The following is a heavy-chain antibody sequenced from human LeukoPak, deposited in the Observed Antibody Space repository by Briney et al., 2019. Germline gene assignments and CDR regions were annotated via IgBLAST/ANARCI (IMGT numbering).Heavy chain of an antibody. CDR2: FYSGDKT. J-gene: IGHJ4*02. CDR1: GFTVSSSY. CDR3: VTYSTGLYKGLEF. D-gene: IGHD2-8*02. Sequence: GGSLRLSCAASGFTVSSSYMSWVRQAPGKGLEWVSVFYSGDKTYYTDSVKGRFTISRDNSKNTLYLQMNSLRAEDTAVYYCVTYSTGLYKGLEFWGQGTQVTVSS. V-gene: IGHV3-53*01.